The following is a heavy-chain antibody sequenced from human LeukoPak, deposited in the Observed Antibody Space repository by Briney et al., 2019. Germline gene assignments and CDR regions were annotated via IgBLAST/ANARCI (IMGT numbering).Heavy chain of an antibody. CDR2: ISSSSSTI. CDR3: ARERRGSSSAFDI. Sequence: GGSLRLSCAASGFTFSSYSMDWVRQAPGKGLEWVSYISSSSSTIYYADSVKGRFTISRDNAKNSLYLQMNSLRAEDTAVYYCARERRGSSSAFDIWGQGTMVTVSS. V-gene: IGHV3-48*01. CDR1: GFTFSSYS. D-gene: IGHD6-13*01. J-gene: IGHJ3*02.